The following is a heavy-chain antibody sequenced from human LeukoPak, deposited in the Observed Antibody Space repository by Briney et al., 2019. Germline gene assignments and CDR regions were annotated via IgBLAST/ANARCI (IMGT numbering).Heavy chain of an antibody. D-gene: IGHD1-14*01. V-gene: IGHV4-39*01. Sequence: SETLSLTCTVSGDSISSATYYWGWTRQPPGRGLEWLGNILYTGSTYYNPSLGSRVTISADTSKNQFSLKLNSLTAADTAVYYCARLLYTETARGICDRWGQGTLVTVSS. J-gene: IGHJ5*02. CDR1: GDSISSATYY. CDR3: ARLLYTETARGICDR. CDR2: ILYTGST.